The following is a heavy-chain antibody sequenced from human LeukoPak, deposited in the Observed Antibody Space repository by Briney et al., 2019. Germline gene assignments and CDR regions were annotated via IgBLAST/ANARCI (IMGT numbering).Heavy chain of an antibody. CDR1: GFTFSSYE. CDR3: ARDGGSGWHFYYYYGMDV. D-gene: IGHD6-19*01. Sequence: GGSLRLSCAASGFTFSSYEMSWVRQAPGKGLERVSYISSSGSTIYYADSVKGRFTISRDNAKNSLYLQMNSLRAEDTAVYYCARDGGSGWHFYYYYGMDVWGKGTTVTVSS. CDR2: ISSSGSTI. J-gene: IGHJ6*04. V-gene: IGHV3-48*03.